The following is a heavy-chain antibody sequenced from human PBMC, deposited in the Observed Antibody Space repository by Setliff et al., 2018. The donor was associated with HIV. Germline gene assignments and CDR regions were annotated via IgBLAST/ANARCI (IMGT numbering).Heavy chain of an antibody. CDR3: ARGAFDTSDYYSNSYYFYIDV. CDR2: IYYTGST. D-gene: IGHD3-22*01. Sequence: SETLSLTCSVSGASIRSYYWTWIRQPPGRGLEWIGFIYYTGSTKYNPSLKSRVTISVDTSKTQFSLRLGSVTAADTAVYYCARGAFDTSDYYSNSYYFYIDVWGKGTTVTVSS. CDR1: GASIRSYY. J-gene: IGHJ6*03. V-gene: IGHV4-59*08.